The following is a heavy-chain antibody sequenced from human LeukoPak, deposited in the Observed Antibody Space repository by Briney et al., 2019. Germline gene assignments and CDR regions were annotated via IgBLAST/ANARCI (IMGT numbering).Heavy chain of an antibody. CDR3: ARDPTYDILTGYTDY. D-gene: IGHD3-9*01. CDR2: INSDGSST. CDR1: GFTFRSYW. V-gene: IGHV3-74*01. Sequence: GGSLRLSCAASGFTFRSYWMHWVLQAPGKGLVCVSGINSDGSSTSYADSVKGRFTISRDNAKNTLYLQMNSLRAEDTAVYYCARDPTYDILTGYTDYWGQGTLVTVSS. J-gene: IGHJ4*02.